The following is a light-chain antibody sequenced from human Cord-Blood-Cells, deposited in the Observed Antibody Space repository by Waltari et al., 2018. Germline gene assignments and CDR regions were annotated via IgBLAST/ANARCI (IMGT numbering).Light chain of an antibody. CDR2: AAS. V-gene: IGKV1-39*01. J-gene: IGKJ2*01. CDR3: QQSYITPPYT. CDR1: QSISSY. Sequence: DIQMTQPPSSLSASVGDRVTITCRASQSISSYLNWYQQKPRKAPKLLIYAASSLQSGVPSRFSGSGSVTDCTLTISSLQPEDFATYYCQQSYITPPYTFGQGTKLEIK.